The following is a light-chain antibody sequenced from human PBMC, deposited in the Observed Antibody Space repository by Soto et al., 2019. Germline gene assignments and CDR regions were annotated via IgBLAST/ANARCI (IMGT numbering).Light chain of an antibody. CDR3: QQYYTAPFS. J-gene: IGKJ4*01. Sequence: DIVMTQFPDSLAVSLGERATIYCKSSQSVLFSPNQKNYLAWYRQKPQQTPELLIHWASTREPGVPDRFSGSGSGADFTLTISSLQAEDVAVYYCQQYYTAPFSFGGGTKVDIK. CDR1: QSVLFSPNQKNY. V-gene: IGKV4-1*01. CDR2: WAS.